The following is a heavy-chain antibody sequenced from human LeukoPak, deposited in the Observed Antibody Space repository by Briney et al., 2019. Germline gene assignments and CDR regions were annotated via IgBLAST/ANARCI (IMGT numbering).Heavy chain of an antibody. Sequence: SVKVSCKASGGTFSSYAISWVRQAPGQGLERMGGIIPIFGTANYAQKFQGRVTITADESTSTAYMELSSLRSEDTAVYYCARGSSSSSSYYYYGMDVWGQGTTVTVSS. CDR2: IIPIFGTA. J-gene: IGHJ6*02. V-gene: IGHV1-69*13. CDR3: ARGSSSSSSYYYYGMDV. D-gene: IGHD6-6*01. CDR1: GGTFSSYA.